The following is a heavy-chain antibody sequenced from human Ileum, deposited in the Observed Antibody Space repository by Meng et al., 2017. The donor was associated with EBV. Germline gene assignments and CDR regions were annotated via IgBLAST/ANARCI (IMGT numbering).Heavy chain of an antibody. D-gene: IGHD6-13*01. J-gene: IGHJ4*02. CDR3: ARALGQLVHFDY. Sequence: VHLQSSSARLVKPSQTLSLTCAISGERVSNNRAGWNWIRQSPSRGLEWLGRTYYRSKWYNDYAVSVKSRIIINPDTSKNQFSLQLNSVTPEDTAVYYRARALGQLVHFDYWGQGTLVTVSS. CDR1: GERVSNNRAG. CDR2: TYYRSKWYN. V-gene: IGHV6-1*01.